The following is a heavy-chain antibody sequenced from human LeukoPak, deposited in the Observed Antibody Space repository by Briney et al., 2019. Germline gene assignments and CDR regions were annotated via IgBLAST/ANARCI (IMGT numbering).Heavy chain of an antibody. CDR1: GGSISSSTYY. V-gene: IGHV4-39*07. J-gene: IGHJ4*02. D-gene: IGHD6-13*01. CDR3: ATDRVASSSWPFSY. CDR2: IYYSGST. Sequence: SETLSLTCTASGGSISSSTYYWGWIRQPPGKGLEWIGSIYYSGSTYYNPSLKSRATISVDTSKNQFSLKLTSVTAADTAVYYCATDRVASSSWPFSYWGQGTLVTVSS.